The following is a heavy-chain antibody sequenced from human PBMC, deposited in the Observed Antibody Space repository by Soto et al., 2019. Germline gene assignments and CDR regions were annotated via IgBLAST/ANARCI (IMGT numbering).Heavy chain of an antibody. CDR2: INTYNGMT. D-gene: IGHD5-12*01. Sequence: QVQLVQSGGEVKKPGASWTVSCKASGFTFINYHITWVRQAPGQGLEWMAWINTYNGMTDYAQRFQGRVTMTRDTSPSTDYMELRNLGADDTAVYFCAKSPRGEMATDWGQGTLVTVSS. J-gene: IGHJ4*02. V-gene: IGHV1-18*01. CDR3: AKSPRGEMATD. CDR1: GFTFINYH.